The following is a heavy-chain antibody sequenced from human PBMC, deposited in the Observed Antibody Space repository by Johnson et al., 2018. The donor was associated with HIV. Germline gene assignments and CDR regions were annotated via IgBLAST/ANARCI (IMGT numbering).Heavy chain of an antibody. D-gene: IGHD3-10*01. Sequence: QVQLVESGGGVVQPGTSLRLSCAASGFTFSTFAMHWVRQAPGKGLEWVAVISYDGTNNQNGDSVKGRFTISRDNAKNSLYLQMNSLRAEDTAVYYCARDFVAFGECTAFDMWGQGTMVTVSS. CDR3: ARDFVAFGECTAFDM. J-gene: IGHJ3*02. CDR1: GFTFSTFA. CDR2: ISYDGTNN. V-gene: IGHV3-30*04.